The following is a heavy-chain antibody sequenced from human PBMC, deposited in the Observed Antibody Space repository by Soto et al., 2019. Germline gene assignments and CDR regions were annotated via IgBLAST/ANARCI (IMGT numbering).Heavy chain of an antibody. CDR1: GGSISSYY. Sequence: QVQLQESGPRLVKPSETLSLTSTVSGGSISSYYWSWIRQPPGKGLEWIGYIYYSGSTNYNPSLKSRVTISVDTSKNQFSLKLSSVTAADTAVYYCARRWGRSFDYWGQGTLVTVSS. CDR3: ARRWGRSFDY. D-gene: IGHD2-15*01. J-gene: IGHJ4*02. V-gene: IGHV4-59*08. CDR2: IYYSGST.